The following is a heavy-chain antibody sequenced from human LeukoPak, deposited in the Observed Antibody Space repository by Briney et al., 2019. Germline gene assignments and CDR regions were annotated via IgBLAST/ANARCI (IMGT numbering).Heavy chain of an antibody. Sequence: PGGSLRLSCAAAGFPFDDYFMGWVRQPPGKGLEWVSYITNSGYTMYYADSVRGRFTISKDNAKNSLYLHMSGLRAEDTAVYYCARSRARIAAAVYYFDYWGQGTPVTVSS. V-gene: IGHV3-11*01. CDR2: ITNSGYTM. CDR1: GFPFDDYF. J-gene: IGHJ4*02. CDR3: ARSRARIAAAVYYFDY. D-gene: IGHD6-13*01.